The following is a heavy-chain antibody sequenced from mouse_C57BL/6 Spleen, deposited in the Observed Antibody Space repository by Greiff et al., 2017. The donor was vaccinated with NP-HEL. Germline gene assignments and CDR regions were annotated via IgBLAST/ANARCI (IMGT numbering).Heavy chain of an antibody. D-gene: IGHD1-1*01. CDR1: GFNIKDYY. V-gene: IGHV14-2*01. CDR3: ASVLPRDWYFDV. Sequence: VQLKQSGAELVKPGASVKLSCTASGFNIKDYYMHWVKQRTEQGLEWIGRIDPEDGETKYAPKFQGKATITADTSSNKAYLQLSSLTSEDTAVYYGASVLPRDWYFDVWGTGTTVTVSS. CDR2: IDPEDGET. J-gene: IGHJ1*03.